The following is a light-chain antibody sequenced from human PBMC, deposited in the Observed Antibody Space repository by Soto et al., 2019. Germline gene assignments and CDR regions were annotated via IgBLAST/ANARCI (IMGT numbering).Light chain of an antibody. Sequence: QSALTQPPSVSGSPGQSVTISCTGTSADVGIYNRVAWYQQPPGTSPKLVICDVSNRPSGVPDRFSGSKSGSTASLTISGLQAEDEADYYCSSYTTSNTYVFGTGTK. CDR2: DVS. V-gene: IGLV2-18*02. J-gene: IGLJ1*01. CDR3: SSYTTSNTYV. CDR1: SADVGIYNR.